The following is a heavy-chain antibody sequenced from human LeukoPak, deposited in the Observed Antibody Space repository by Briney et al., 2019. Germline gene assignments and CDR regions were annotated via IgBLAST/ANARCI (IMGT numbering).Heavy chain of an antibody. J-gene: IGHJ4*02. V-gene: IGHV3-30*18. Sequence: GRSLRLSCAASGFTFSSYGMHWVRQAPGKGLEWVAVISYDGSNKYYADSVKGRFTISRDNSKNTLYLQMNSLRAEDTAVYYCAKDFYGGTGGYWGQGTLVTVSS. CDR1: GFTFSSYG. CDR2: ISYDGSNK. CDR3: AKDFYGGTGGY. D-gene: IGHD1-26*01.